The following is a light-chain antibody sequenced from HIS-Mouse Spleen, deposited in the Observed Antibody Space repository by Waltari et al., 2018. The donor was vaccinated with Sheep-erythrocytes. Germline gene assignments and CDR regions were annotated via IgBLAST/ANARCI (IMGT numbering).Light chain of an antibody. V-gene: IGLV2-23*01. CDR2: EGS. Sequence: QSALTQPASVSGSPGQSITISCTGTSSDVGSYNLVSWYQQHPVKAPKLMIYEGSRRPSGVSNCFSGSKSGNTASLTISGLQAEDEADYYCCSYAGSSTPWVFGGGTKLTVL. CDR3: CSYAGSSTPWV. J-gene: IGLJ3*02. CDR1: SSDVGSYNL.